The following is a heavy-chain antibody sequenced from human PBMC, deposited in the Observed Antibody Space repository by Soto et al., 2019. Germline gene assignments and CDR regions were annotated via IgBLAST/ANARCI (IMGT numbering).Heavy chain of an antibody. CDR1: GGSISSYY. CDR3: ARHGDYGRTYPFDY. J-gene: IGHJ4*02. V-gene: IGHV4-59*01. Sequence: SETLSLTYTVSGGSISSYYWSWIRQPPGKGLEWIGYIYYSGSTNYNPSLKSRVTISVDTSKHQFSLKLSSVTAADTAVSYCARHGDYGRTYPFDYWGQGTPVTVSS. D-gene: IGHD4-17*01. CDR2: IYYSGST.